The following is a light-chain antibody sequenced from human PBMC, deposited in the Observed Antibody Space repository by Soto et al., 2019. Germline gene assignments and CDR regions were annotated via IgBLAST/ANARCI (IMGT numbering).Light chain of an antibody. J-gene: IGKJ2*01. CDR1: QSISSS. CDR3: QQYNNRPPMYS. CDR2: GAS. V-gene: IGKV3-15*01. Sequence: EIVMTQSPGTLSLSPGERATLSCRASQSISSSLAWYQQLPGQAPRLLIYGASTRATGIPARFSGSGSGTEFTLTISSLQSEDSASYYCQQYNNRPPMYSFGQGTKLEIK.